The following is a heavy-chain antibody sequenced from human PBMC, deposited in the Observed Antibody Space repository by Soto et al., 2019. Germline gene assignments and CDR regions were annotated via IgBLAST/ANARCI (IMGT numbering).Heavy chain of an antibody. D-gene: IGHD3-3*01. CDR2: ISSSGSTI. J-gene: IGHJ4*02. Sequence: QVQLVESGGGLVKPGGSLRLSCAASGFTFSDYYMSWIRQAPGKGLEWVSYISSSGSTIYYADSVKGRFTISRDNAKNSLCLQMNSMRAADTAVYYCARDLLNRYYDFWSGRRGFDCWGQGTLVTVSS. CDR3: ARDLLNRYYDFWSGRRGFDC. V-gene: IGHV3-11*01. CDR1: GFTFSDYY.